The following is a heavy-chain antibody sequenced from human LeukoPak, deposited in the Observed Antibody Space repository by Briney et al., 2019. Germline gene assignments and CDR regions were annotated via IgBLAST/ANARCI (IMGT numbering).Heavy chain of an antibody. Sequence: SVTVSCTASGGTLSRHVVSWLRQAPGQGPERMGGIILISPTANYAQKFQDRLTITMDESTSYMELSSLRFEDTAVYYCATGRVSDTTLVSWFDTWGPGSLVTVSS. V-gene: IGHV1-69*05. D-gene: IGHD5-18*01. J-gene: IGHJ5*02. CDR1: GGTLSRHV. CDR2: IILISPTA. CDR3: ATGRVSDTTLVSWFDT.